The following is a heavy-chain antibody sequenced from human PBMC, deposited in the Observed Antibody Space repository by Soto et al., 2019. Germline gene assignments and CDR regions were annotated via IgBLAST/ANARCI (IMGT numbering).Heavy chain of an antibody. CDR2: ISDDGSRT. CDR3: VKGGWLDF. D-gene: IGHD3-16*01. V-gene: IGHV3-23*01. CDR1: GFSFSTFE. J-gene: IGHJ5*01. Sequence: EAQLLESGGGLVQPGGSLRLSCAASGFSFSTFEMSWVRQAPGRGLEWVSFISDDGSRTYYADAVKGRFTISRDNSKHTLYLQMNSLTAEDTAVYACVKGGWLDFWGQGTLVTVSS.